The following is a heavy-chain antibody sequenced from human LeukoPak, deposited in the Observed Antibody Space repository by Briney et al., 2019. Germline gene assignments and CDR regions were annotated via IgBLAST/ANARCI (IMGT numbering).Heavy chain of an antibody. CDR2: ISTSGSSI. D-gene: IGHD5-12*01. CDR3: ARRGPETVATIDY. J-gene: IGHJ4*02. Sequence: GGSLRLSCAASGFTFSTYEINWVRQAPGKGLEWLSHISTSGSSIHYADSVKGRFTISRDSATNTLYLQMNSLRPGDTGVYYCARRGPETVATIDYWGQGTPVTVSS. CDR1: GFTFSTYE. V-gene: IGHV3-48*03.